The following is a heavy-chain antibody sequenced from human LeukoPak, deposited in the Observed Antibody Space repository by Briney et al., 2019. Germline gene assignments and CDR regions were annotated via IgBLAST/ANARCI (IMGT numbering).Heavy chain of an antibody. CDR3: ARDLAVLGYFHFDY. CDR1: GGSISSSSYY. V-gene: IGHV4-39*07. D-gene: IGHD3-22*01. Sequence: PSETLSLTCTVSGGSISSSSYYWGWIRQPPGKGLEWIGRIHYSGSTNYNPSLKRRVTLSVDTSKNQFSLKLSSVTAADAAVYYCARDLAVLGYFHFDYWGQGTLVTVSS. CDR2: IHYSGST. J-gene: IGHJ4*02.